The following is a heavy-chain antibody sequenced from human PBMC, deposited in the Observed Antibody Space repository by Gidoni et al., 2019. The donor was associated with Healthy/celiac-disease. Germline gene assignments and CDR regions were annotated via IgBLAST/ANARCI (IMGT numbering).Heavy chain of an antibody. V-gene: IGHV1-8*01. D-gene: IGHD6-6*01. CDR3: ASLSIAARPGFDY. J-gene: IGHJ4*02. Sequence: QVQLVQSVAEVKTPGASVKVSCTASAYTSTSYDINWVRQATGQGLVWMGWMNPNSGNTGYAQKCQGRVTMTRNTSISTAYMGLRSLRSEDTAVYYCASLSIAARPGFDYWGQGTLVTVSS. CDR1: AYTSTSYD. CDR2: MNPNSGNT.